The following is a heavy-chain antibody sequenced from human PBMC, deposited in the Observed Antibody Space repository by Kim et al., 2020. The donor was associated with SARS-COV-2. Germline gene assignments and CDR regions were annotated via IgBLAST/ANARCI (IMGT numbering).Heavy chain of an antibody. CDR2: ISYDGSNK. CDR1: GFTFSSYG. J-gene: IGHJ4*02. CDR3: AKDGGLWIGSGDWGIDY. V-gene: IGHV3-30*18. D-gene: IGHD3-10*01. Sequence: GGSLRLSCAASGFTFSSYGMHWVRQAPGKGLEWVAVISYDGSNKYYADSVKGRFTISRDNSKNTLYLQMNSLRAEDTAVYYCAKDGGLWIGSGDWGIDYWGQGTLVTVSS.